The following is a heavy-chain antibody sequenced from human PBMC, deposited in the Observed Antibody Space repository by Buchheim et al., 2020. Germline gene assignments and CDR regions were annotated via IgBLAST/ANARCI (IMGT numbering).Heavy chain of an antibody. V-gene: IGHV3-23*01. CDR1: GFTFSSYA. Sequence: EVQLLESGGGLVQPGGSLRLSCAASGFTFSSYAINWVRQAPGKGLEWVSGISGSGGSTYYADSVKGRFTISRENSKNTLNLQMNSLRAEDTAVYYCAKVLMVYAIPPWDYFDYWGQGTL. J-gene: IGHJ4*02. CDR2: ISGSGGST. D-gene: IGHD2-8*01. CDR3: AKVLMVYAIPPWDYFDY.